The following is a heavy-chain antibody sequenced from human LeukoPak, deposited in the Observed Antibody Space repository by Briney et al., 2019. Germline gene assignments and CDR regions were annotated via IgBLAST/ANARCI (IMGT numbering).Heavy chain of an antibody. CDR3: GRDGTAAGTGPNWFDP. V-gene: IGHV3-74*01. CDR2: INGDGSGT. J-gene: IGHJ5*02. D-gene: IGHD6-13*01. Sequence: GGSLRLSCAASGFTFSSYWMHWVRQAPGKGLMWVSRINGDGSGTSYADSVKGRFTISRDNAKNSLYLQMNSLRAEDTAVYYCGRDGTAAGTGPNWFDPWGQGTLVTVSS. CDR1: GFTFSSYW.